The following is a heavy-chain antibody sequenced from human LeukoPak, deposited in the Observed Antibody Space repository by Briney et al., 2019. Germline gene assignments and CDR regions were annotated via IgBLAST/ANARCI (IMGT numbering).Heavy chain of an antibody. CDR2: ISYEGSNN. J-gene: IGHJ4*02. CDR1: GFTFSSYG. V-gene: IGHV3-30*18. D-gene: IGHD3-22*01. Sequence: GGSLRLACAASGFTFSSYGMHWVRQAPGKGLEWVGVISYEGSNNYYADSVKGRFTISSDNSKNTLSLQMNSLKAEDTAVYYCAKVHLTYSYDSSGYGFQDYWGQGTLVTVSS. CDR3: AKVHLTYSYDSSGYGFQDY.